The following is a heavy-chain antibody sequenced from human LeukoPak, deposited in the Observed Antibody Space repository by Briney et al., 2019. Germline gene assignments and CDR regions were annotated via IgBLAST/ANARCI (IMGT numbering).Heavy chain of an antibody. J-gene: IGHJ4*02. CDR3: AKHNIDY. CDR1: GFSFSIYA. D-gene: IGHD1-1*01. CDR2: ISGSGGST. Sequence: GGSLRLSCAASGFSFSIYAMSWVRQGPGKGLEWVSGISGSGGSTSYADSVKGRFTISRDNTKNTLYLQMNSLRAEDTAVYYCAKHNIDYWGQGTLVTVSS. V-gene: IGHV3-23*01.